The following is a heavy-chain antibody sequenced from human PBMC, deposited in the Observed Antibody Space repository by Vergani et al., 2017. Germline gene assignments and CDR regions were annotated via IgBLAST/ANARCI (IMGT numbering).Heavy chain of an antibody. Sequence: QVQLVQSGAEVKKPGSSVKVSCKASGATFRSNTISWVRQVPGQGLEWMGRIIPVLGKTKYAQDFQGRLTITADTSTSTAYMELTSLRSQDTAVYYCATDPRGDGGYPEYYYYGMDVWGQGTTVTVSS. J-gene: IGHJ6*02. V-gene: IGHV1-69*08. CDR1: GATFRSNT. CDR2: IIPVLGKT. CDR3: ATDPRGDGGYPEYYYYGMDV. D-gene: IGHD2-15*01.